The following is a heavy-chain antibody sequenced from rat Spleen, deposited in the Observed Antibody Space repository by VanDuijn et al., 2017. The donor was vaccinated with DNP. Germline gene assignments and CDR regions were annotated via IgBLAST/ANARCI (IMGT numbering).Heavy chain of an antibody. V-gene: IGHV5S13*01. D-gene: IGHD1-7*01. CDR2: INTSGGTT. Sequence: EVQLVESGGGLVQPGGSLRLSCAASGFIFSNYGMAWVRQAPTKGLEWVATINTSGGTTYYADSVKGRFTISRDYARSTLYLQMDSLRSEDTATYYCATSSYFGYDYGFAYWGQGTLVTVSS. J-gene: IGHJ3*01. CDR1: GFIFSNYG. CDR3: ATSSYFGYDYGFAY.